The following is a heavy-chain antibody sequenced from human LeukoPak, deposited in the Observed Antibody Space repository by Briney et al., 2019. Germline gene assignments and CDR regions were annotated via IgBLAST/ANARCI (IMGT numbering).Heavy chain of an antibody. D-gene: IGHD6-19*01. V-gene: IGHV4-59*01. J-gene: IGHJ6*02. CDR3: ARCPHSSGWEEDYYGMDV. CDR2: IYYSGST. Sequence: SETLSLTCTVSGGSISSYYWSWIRQPPGKGLEWIGYIYYSGSTNYNPSLKSRVTISVDTSKNQFSLKLSSVTAADTAVYYCARCPHSSGWEEDYYGMDVWGQGTTVTVSS. CDR1: GGSISSYY.